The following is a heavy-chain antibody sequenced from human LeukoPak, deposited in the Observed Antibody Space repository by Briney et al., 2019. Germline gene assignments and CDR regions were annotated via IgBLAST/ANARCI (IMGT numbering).Heavy chain of an antibody. CDR1: GGSISSSSYY. V-gene: IGHV4-39*07. Sequence: SGTLSLTCTVSGGSISSSSYYWGWIRQPPGKGLEWIGSIYYSGSTYYNPSLKSRVTISVDTSKNQFSLKLSSVTAADTAVYYCARDISGYDSFSDYWGQGTLVTVSS. CDR3: ARDISGYDSFSDY. CDR2: IYYSGST. D-gene: IGHD5-12*01. J-gene: IGHJ4*02.